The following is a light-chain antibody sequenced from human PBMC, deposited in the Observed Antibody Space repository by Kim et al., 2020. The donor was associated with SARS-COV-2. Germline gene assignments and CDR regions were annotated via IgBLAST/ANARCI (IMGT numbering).Light chain of an antibody. CDR3: QSADGSGTYV. CDR1: TLPEKQ. Sequence: SYELTQPPSLSVSPGQTARITCSGETLPEKQTYWYQQKSGQAPLLVIYKDNERPSGIPGRFSGSSSGTTVTLTISGVQAEDDADYYCQSADGSGTYVFGTGTKVTVL. CDR2: KDN. V-gene: IGLV3-25*03. J-gene: IGLJ1*01.